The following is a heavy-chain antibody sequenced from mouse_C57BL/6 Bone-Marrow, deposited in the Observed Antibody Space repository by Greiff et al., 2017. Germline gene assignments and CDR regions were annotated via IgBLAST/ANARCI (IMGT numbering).Heavy chain of an antibody. CDR1: GYTFTSYW. V-gene: IGHV1-69*01. Sequence: QVQLQQPGAELVMPGASVKLSCKASGYTFTSYWMHWVKQRPGQGLEWIGEIDPSDSYTNYNQKFKGKSTLTVDKSSSTAYMPLSSLTSEDSAVYYCARGGYGGTEFDYGGQGTTLTVSA. CDR2: IDPSDSYT. D-gene: IGHD2-2*01. J-gene: IGHJ2*01. CDR3: ARGGYGGTEFDY.